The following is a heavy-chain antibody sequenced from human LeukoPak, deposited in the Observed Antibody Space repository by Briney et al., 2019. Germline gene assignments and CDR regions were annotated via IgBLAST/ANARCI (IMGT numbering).Heavy chain of an antibody. CDR3: ARAFYDSSGYYYIADAFDI. V-gene: IGHV4-30-4*01. J-gene: IGHJ3*02. CDR1: GGSISSGDYY. D-gene: IGHD3-22*01. Sequence: PSETLSLTCTVSGGSISSGDYYWSWIRQPPGKGLEWIGYIYYSGSTYYNPSLKSRVTISVDTSKNQFSLKLSSVTAADTAVYYCARAFYDSSGYYYIADAFDIWGQGTMVTVSS. CDR2: IYYSGST.